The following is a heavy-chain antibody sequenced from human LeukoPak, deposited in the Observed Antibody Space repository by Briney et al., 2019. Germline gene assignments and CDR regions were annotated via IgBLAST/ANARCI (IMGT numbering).Heavy chain of an antibody. Sequence: GGSLRLSCAASGFTFPSYWMEWVRQAPGKGLQWVANIKTDGSDKYYVDSVKGRFSISRDNAKNSLFLQMNSLRAEDTAVYYCARVDYHGSSGYYPAIWGQGTMVTVSS. CDR3: ARVDYHGSSGYYPAI. V-gene: IGHV3-7*01. D-gene: IGHD3-22*01. CDR2: IKTDGSDK. CDR1: GFTFPSYW. J-gene: IGHJ3*02.